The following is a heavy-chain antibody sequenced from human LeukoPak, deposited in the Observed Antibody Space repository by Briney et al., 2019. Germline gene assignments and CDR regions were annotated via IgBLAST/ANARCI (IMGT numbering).Heavy chain of an antibody. CDR2: IKQDGSEK. Sequence: GGSLRLSCAASGFTFSSYRMSWVRQAPGKGLEWVANIKQDGSEKYYVDSVKGRFTISRDNAKNSLYLQMNSLRAEDTAVYYCARDLVYHYYYYMDVWGKGTTVTVSS. V-gene: IGHV3-7*01. CDR1: GFTFSSYR. D-gene: IGHD2-15*01. CDR3: ARDLVYHYYYYMDV. J-gene: IGHJ6*03.